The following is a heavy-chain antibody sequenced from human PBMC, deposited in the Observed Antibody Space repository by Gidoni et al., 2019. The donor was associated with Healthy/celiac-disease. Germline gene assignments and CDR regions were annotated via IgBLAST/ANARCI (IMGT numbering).Heavy chain of an antibody. CDR2: INAGNGNT. CDR3: ARDSSGWYYYFDY. D-gene: IGHD6-19*01. Sequence: QVQLVQSGAEVKKPGASVKVSCKASGYTFTSYAMHWVRQAPGQRLEWIGWINAGNGNTKYSQKFQGRVTITRDTSASTAYMELSSLRSEDTAVYYCARDSSGWYYYFDYWGQGTLVTVSS. V-gene: IGHV1-3*01. CDR1: GYTFTSYA. J-gene: IGHJ4*02.